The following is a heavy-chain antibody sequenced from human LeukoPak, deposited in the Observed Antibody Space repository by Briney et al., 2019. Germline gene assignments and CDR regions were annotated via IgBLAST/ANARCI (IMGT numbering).Heavy chain of an antibody. Sequence: PGGSLRLSCAASGFTFIRYSMTWVRQAPGKGLEWVSVIYSGGSTYYADSVKGRFTISRDNSKNTLYLQMNSLRAEDTAVYYCARGGPAAGRFDYWGQGTLVTVSS. CDR3: ARGGPAAGRFDY. J-gene: IGHJ4*02. V-gene: IGHV3-66*01. D-gene: IGHD6-13*01. CDR2: IYSGGST. CDR1: GFTFIRYS.